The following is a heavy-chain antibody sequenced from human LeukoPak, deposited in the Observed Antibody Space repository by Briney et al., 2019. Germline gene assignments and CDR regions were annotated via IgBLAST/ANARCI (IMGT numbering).Heavy chain of an antibody. V-gene: IGHV3-11*01. J-gene: IGHJ5*02. Sequence: GGSLRLSCVASGFTFSDYYMNWIRQAPGKGLEWISYISGGGSRIYYADPVKGRFTISRDNAKNSLFLQMNSLRAEDTAVYYCARDLSLAGSIEGIPGAGVSPPGGWFDPWGQGTLVTVSS. CDR2: ISGGGSRI. CDR3: ARDLSLAGSIEGIPGAGVSPPGGWFDP. D-gene: IGHD2-2*01. CDR1: GFTFSDYY.